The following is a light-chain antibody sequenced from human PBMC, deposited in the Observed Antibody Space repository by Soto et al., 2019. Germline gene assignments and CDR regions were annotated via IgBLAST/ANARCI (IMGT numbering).Light chain of an antibody. Sequence: QSALTQPPSASGSPGQSVTISCTGTSSDVGDYNYVSWYQQHPGKAPKLMIYEVNKRPSGVPDRFSGSKSGNTASLTVSGLQAEDEADYYCSSYAGYSNLVFGGGTTLTVL. V-gene: IGLV2-8*01. CDR3: SSYAGYSNLV. CDR2: EVN. CDR1: SSDVGDYNY. J-gene: IGLJ2*01.